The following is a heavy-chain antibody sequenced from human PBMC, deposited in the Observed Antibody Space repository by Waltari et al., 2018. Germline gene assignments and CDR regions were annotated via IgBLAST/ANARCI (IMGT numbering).Heavy chain of an antibody. CDR2: ISGSGGST. J-gene: IGHJ4*02. D-gene: IGHD4-17*01. Sequence: EVQLLESGGGLVQPGGSLRLSCAASGFTFSSYAMSWVRQAPGKGLEGVSAISGSGGSTYYADSVKCRFTITRDNSKNTLYLQMNSLRAEDTAVYYCAKDYGDYGVDYWGQGTLVTVSS. CDR1: GFTFSSYA. CDR3: AKDYGDYGVDY. V-gene: IGHV3-23*01.